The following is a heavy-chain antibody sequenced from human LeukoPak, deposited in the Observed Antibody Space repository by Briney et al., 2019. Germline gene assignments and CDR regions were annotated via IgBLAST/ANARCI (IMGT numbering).Heavy chain of an antibody. CDR3: ARHAKGGATYAFDI. J-gene: IGHJ3*02. V-gene: IGHV4-39*01. CDR2: IYYSGST. D-gene: IGHD1-26*01. Sequence: KPSETLSLTCTVSGGSITSSSYNWGWIRQPPGKGLEWIGSIYYSGSTYYNPSVKSRVTISVDTSKKQFSLKLSSVTAADTATYYCARHAKGGATYAFDIWGRGTMVTVSS. CDR1: GGSITSSSYN.